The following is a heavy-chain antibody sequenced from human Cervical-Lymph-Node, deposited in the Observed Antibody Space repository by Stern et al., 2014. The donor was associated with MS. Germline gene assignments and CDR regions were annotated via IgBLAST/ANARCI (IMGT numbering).Heavy chain of an antibody. Sequence: LQLQESGGGFVQPGGSLRLSCAASGFTFSNYAMSWVRQAPGNGLAWASTISGSGLSTYYADPVQGRFTVSRDNSSNTLFLQMNSLRGEDTAIYFCAKSEQWMVPNWFDPWGQGTLVTVSS. V-gene: IGHV3-23*01. CDR3: AKSEQWMVPNWFDP. D-gene: IGHD6-19*01. CDR1: GFTFSNYA. CDR2: ISGSGLST. J-gene: IGHJ5*02.